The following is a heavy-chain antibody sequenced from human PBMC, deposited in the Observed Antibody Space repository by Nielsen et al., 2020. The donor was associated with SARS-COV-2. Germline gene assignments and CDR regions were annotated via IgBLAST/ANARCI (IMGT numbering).Heavy chain of an antibody. CDR2: ISAYNGDT. CDR1: GYPFTRYG. J-gene: IGHJ4*02. V-gene: IGHV1-18*01. D-gene: IGHD1-1*01. CDR3: ARDGATSLDY. Sequence: ASVKVSCKASGYPFTRYGISWVRQAPGQGLVWMGWISAYNGDTNYSQKVQGRVTMTTDTSTSTAYMELKSLTSDDPAVYYCARDGATSLDYWGQGALVTVSS.